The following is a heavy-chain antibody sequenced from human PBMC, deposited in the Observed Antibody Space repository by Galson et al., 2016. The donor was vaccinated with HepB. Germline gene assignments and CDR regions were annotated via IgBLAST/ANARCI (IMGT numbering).Heavy chain of an antibody. J-gene: IGHJ5*02. CDR2: IWSDGSNR. V-gene: IGHV3-33*01. D-gene: IGHD6-19*01. CDR3: ARDPHASGWAAYYFDA. Sequence: SLRLSCAVSGFTFSRSGMHWVRQAPGKGLEWVAVIWSDGSNRYYADSVQGRFTISRDNSKNTLFLQMNSLRAEDTAVYFCARDPHASGWAAYYFDAWGQGTLVTVSP. CDR1: GFTFSRSG.